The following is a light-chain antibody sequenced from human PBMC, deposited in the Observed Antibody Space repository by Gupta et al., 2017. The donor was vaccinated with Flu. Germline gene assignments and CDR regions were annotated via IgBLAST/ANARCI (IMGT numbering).Light chain of an antibody. CDR3: QQYNKWPSYS. J-gene: IGKJ2*01. CDR1: QSVRSN. CDR2: GAS. V-gene: IGKV3-15*01. Sequence: ERATLSCRASQSVRSNLAWYQQKPGQAPRLLIYGASTRATGIPARFSGSGSGTEFTLTISSLQSEDFAVYYCQQYNKWPSYSFGQGTKLEIK.